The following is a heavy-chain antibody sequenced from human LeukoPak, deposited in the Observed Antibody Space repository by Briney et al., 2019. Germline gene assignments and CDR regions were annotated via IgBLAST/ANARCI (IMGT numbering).Heavy chain of an antibody. V-gene: IGHV3-23*01. D-gene: IGHD3-3*01. CDR1: VFTFSSYA. J-gene: IGHJ6*03. Sequence: GGSLRLSCASSVFTFSSYAMSWVRQAPGKGLEWVSAISGSGGSTYYADSVKGRFTISRDNSKNTLYLQMNSLRAEDTAVYYCAKDLSNYDIKYYYYMDVWGKGTTVTVSS. CDR3: AKDLSNYDIKYYYYMDV. CDR2: ISGSGGST.